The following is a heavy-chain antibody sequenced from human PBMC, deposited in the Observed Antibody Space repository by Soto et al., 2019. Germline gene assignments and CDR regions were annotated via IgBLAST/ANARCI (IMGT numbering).Heavy chain of an antibody. CDR1: GFTFSSYA. Sequence: EVQLLESGGGLVQPGGSLRLSCAASGFTFSSYAMGWVRQAPGKGLEWVSDISGSGGSTYYADSVKGRFTISRDNSKNTLYLQMNSLRVDDTGVYYCAKKATTIPIDYWGQGTLATVSS. J-gene: IGHJ4*02. V-gene: IGHV3-23*01. CDR2: ISGSGGST. CDR3: AKKATTIPIDY. D-gene: IGHD2-21*02.